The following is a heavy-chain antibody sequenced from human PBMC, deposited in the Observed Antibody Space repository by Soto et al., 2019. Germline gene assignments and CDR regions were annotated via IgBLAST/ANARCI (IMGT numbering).Heavy chain of an antibody. CDR2: ISSSSSTI. CDR1: GSTFSSNS. D-gene: IGHD3-3*01. CDR3: VRVIWSGHLTSDL. Sequence: EVQVVESGGGLVQPGGSLRLSCAASGSTFSSNSMNWVRQAPGKGLEWISYISSSSSTIYADSVKGRFTISRDNAKNSLYLQMNSLRDEDTAVYYCVRVIWSGHLTSDLWGQGTLVTVSS. J-gene: IGHJ5*02. V-gene: IGHV3-48*02.